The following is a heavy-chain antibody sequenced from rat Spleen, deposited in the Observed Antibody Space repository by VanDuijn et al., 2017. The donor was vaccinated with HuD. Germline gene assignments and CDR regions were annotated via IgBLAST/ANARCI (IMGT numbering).Heavy chain of an antibody. CDR3: ARHGYGYGNYFDY. D-gene: IGHD1-7*01. CDR2: ISYEGSST. V-gene: IGHV5-22*01. CDR1: GFTFSNYD. Sequence: EVQLVESGGGLVQPGGSLKLSCAVSGFTFSNYDMAWVRQAPTKGLEWVASISYEGSSTYYGDSVKGRFTISRDNAKNTLYLQMNSLRSEDTATYYCARHGYGYGNYFDYWGQGVMVTVSS. J-gene: IGHJ2*01.